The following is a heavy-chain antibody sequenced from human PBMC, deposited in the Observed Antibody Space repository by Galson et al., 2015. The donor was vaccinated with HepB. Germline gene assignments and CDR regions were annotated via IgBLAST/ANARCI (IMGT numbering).Heavy chain of an antibody. CDR3: AKDRGYSNPPEGP. V-gene: IGHV3-30*18. CDR1: GFTFSSYG. D-gene: IGHD4-11*01. J-gene: IGHJ5*02. CDR2: ISYDGSNK. Sequence: SLRLSCAASGFTFSSYGMHWVRQAPGKGLEWVAVISYDGSNKYYADSVKGRFTISRDNSKNTLYLQMNSLRAEDTAVYYCAKDRGYSNPPEGPWGQGTLVTVSS.